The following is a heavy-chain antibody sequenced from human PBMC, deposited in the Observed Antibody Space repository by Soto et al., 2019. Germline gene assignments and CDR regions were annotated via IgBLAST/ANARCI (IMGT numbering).Heavy chain of an antibody. V-gene: IGHV1-8*01. J-gene: IGHJ3*01. D-gene: IGHD2-2*01. CDR1: GYTFTSYD. CDR3: ARAYRYCSSTSCRTDAFDF. Sequence: RASVKVSCKASGYTFTSYDINWVRQATGQGLEWMGWMNPNSGNTGYAQKFQGRVTMTRNTSISTAYMELSSLRSEDTAVYYCARAYRYCSSTSCRTDAFDFWGQGIMVTVSS. CDR2: MNPNSGNT.